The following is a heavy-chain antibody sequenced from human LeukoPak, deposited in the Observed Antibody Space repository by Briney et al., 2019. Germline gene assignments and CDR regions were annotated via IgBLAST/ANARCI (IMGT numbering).Heavy chain of an antibody. CDR3: ARDPSGTYYPRVSGALDI. V-gene: IGHV3-21*01. J-gene: IGHJ3*02. D-gene: IGHD1-26*01. Sequence: GGSLRLSCAASGFTFSSYCMNWVRQAPGKGLEWVSSISSISSYIYYADSVKGRFTVSRDNAKNSLYLQMDSLRAEDTAVYYCARDPSGTYYPRVSGALDIWGQGTMVTVSS. CDR1: GFTFSSYC. CDR2: ISSISSYI.